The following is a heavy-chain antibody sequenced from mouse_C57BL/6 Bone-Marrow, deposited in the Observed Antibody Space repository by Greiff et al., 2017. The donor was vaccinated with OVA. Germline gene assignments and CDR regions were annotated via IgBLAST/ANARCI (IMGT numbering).Heavy chain of an antibody. V-gene: IGHV1-76*01. J-gene: IGHJ4*01. CDR1: GYTFTDYY. CDR3: ARRITTVVATSDYYAMDY. D-gene: IGHD1-1*01. CDR2: IYPGSGNT. Sequence: VQLQQSGAELVRPGASVKLSCKASGYTFTDYYINWVKQRPGQGLEWIARIYPGSGNTYYNEKFKGKATLTSEKSSSTAYMQLSSLTSEDSAVYFCARRITTVVATSDYYAMDYWGQGTSVTVSS.